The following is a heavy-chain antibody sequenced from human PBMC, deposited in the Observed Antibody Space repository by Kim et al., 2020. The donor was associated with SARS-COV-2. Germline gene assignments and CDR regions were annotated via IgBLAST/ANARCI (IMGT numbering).Heavy chain of an antibody. CDR2: IKQDGSEK. Sequence: GGSLRLSCAASGFTFSSYWMSWVRQAPGKGLEWVANIKQDGSEKYYVDSVKGRFTISRDNAKNSLYLQMNSLRAEDTAVYYCATLPITMVRGVIGPYYYGMDVWGQGTTVTVSS. V-gene: IGHV3-7*03. CDR1: GFTFSSYW. J-gene: IGHJ6*02. D-gene: IGHD3-10*01. CDR3: ATLPITMVRGVIGPYYYGMDV.